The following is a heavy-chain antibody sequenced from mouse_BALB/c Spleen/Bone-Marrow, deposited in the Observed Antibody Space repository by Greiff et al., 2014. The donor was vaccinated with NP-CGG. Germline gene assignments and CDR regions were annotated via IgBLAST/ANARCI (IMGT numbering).Heavy chain of an antibody. CDR2: ISDGGSYT. J-gene: IGHJ4*01. D-gene: IGHD1-2*01. V-gene: IGHV5-4*02. CDR1: GFTFSDYY. CDR3: ARDRRITTATYAMDY. Sequence: EVQVVESGGGLVKPGGSLKLSCAASGFTFSDYYMYWVRQTPEKRLEWVATISDGGSYTYYPDSVKGRFTISRDNAKNNLYLQMSSLKPEDTAMYYCARDRRITTATYAMDYWGQGTSVTVSS.